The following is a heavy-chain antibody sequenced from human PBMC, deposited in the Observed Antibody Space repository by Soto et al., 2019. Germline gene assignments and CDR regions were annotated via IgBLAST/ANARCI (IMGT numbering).Heavy chain of an antibody. D-gene: IGHD3-10*01. CDR1: GYTFTSYG. V-gene: IGHV1-18*01. J-gene: IGHJ6*02. Sequence: QVQLVQSGAEVKKPGASVKVSCKASGYTFTSYGISWVRQAPGQGLEWMGWISAYNGNTNYAQKLQGRVTMTTYTSTSTAYMELRSLRSDDTAVYYCARVIITMVRGVIIRNYYGMDVWGQGTTVTVSS. CDR3: ARVIITMVRGVIIRNYYGMDV. CDR2: ISAYNGNT.